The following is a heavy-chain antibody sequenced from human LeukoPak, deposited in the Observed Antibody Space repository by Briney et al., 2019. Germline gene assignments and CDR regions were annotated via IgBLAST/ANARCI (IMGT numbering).Heavy chain of an antibody. Sequence: ASGKVSCKASGYTFSDYYTHWVRQAPGQGLEWMGWINPNSGGTRYAQQFQGRVTMTRDTSIGTVYMELSTLRSDDTAVYYCARDLSTSSNWELDYWGQGTLVTVSS. V-gene: IGHV1-2*02. CDR3: ARDLSTSSNWELDY. D-gene: IGHD1-1*01. J-gene: IGHJ4*02. CDR2: INPNSGGT. CDR1: GYTFSDYY.